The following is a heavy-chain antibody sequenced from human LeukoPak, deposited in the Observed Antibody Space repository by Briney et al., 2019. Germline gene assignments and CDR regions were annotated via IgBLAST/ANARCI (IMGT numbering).Heavy chain of an antibody. CDR3: ARGGQPYYYYYMDV. Sequence: PGGSLRLSCAASGFTFSSYSMNWVRQAPGKGLEWVSSISSSSSYIYYADSVKGRFIISRDNAKNSLYLQMNSLRAEDTAVYYCARGGQPYYYYYMDVWGKGTTVTVSS. V-gene: IGHV3-21*01. J-gene: IGHJ6*03. CDR1: GFTFSSYS. CDR2: ISSSSSYI.